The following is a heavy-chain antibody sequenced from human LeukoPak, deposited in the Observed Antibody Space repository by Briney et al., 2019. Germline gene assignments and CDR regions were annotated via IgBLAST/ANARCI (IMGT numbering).Heavy chain of an antibody. D-gene: IGHD3-10*01. CDR2: IKQDGSEK. Sequence: GGSLRLSCAPSGFTLSNYWMSWVRQAPGKGLEWVAIIKQDGSEKYYVDSVKGRFPISRDNAKKSLYLQMNSLRAEDTALYYCARDKDPYGAGSYWLWGQGTLVTVSS. V-gene: IGHV3-7*05. J-gene: IGHJ4*02. CDR3: ARDKDPYGAGSYWL. CDR1: GFTLSNYW.